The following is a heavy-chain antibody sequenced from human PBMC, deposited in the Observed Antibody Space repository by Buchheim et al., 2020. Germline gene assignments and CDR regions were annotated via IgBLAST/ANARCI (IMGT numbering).Heavy chain of an antibody. Sequence: EVQLVESGGGLVKPGGSLRLSCAASGFSFSSYSMNWVRQAPGKGLEWVSSISSSSSHIFYADSVKGRFTIPRDNAKGSLHLQMNSLRAEDTAVYYCAPYCSGGSCYSLDYWGQGTL. CDR1: GFSFSSYS. CDR2: ISSSSSHI. V-gene: IGHV3-21*01. CDR3: APYCSGGSCYSLDY. J-gene: IGHJ4*02. D-gene: IGHD2-15*01.